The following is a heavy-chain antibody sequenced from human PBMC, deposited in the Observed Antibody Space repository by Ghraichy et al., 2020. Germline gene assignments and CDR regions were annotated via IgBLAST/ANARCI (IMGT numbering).Heavy chain of an antibody. CDR3: ARRRYYYDSSGYYID. D-gene: IGHD3-22*01. J-gene: IGHJ4*02. CDR2: IIPIFGTA. CDR1: GGTFSSYA. Sequence: SVKVSCKASGGTFSSYAISWVRQAPGQGLEWMGGIIPIFGTANYAQKFQGRVTITADESTSTAYMELSSLRSEDTAVYYCARRRYYYDSSGYYIDWGQGTLVTVSS. V-gene: IGHV1-69*13.